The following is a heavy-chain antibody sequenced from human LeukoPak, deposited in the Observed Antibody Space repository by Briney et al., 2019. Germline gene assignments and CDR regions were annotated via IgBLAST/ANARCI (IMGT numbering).Heavy chain of an antibody. D-gene: IGHD3-22*01. CDR2: ITGSSGHT. CDR1: GFTFSIYA. Sequence: GGSLRLSCAASGFTFSIYAMSWVRQAPGKGLEWVSAITGSSGHTYYADSMKGRLTISRDNCKNTLYLQINSLRAEDTSVYYCAKEWYSSGYHGFDYWGQGTLVTVSS. CDR3: AKEWYSSGYHGFDY. J-gene: IGHJ4*02. V-gene: IGHV3-23*01.